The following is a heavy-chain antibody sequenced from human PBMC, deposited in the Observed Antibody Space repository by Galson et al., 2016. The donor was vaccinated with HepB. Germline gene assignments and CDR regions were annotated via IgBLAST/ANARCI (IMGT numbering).Heavy chain of an antibody. D-gene: IGHD3-22*01. CDR1: GGTFSNYA. CDR2: IIPIFGTA. V-gene: IGHV1-69*13. CDR3: ASRAGDYYDNSGYYYYYNYGMDV. J-gene: IGHJ6*02. Sequence: SVKVSCKASGGTFSNYAISWVRQAPGQGLEWMGGIIPIFGTANYAHTFQGRVTITADESTSTAYMELSSLRSEDTAVYYCASRAGDYYDNSGYYYYYNYGMDVWGQGTTVTVSS.